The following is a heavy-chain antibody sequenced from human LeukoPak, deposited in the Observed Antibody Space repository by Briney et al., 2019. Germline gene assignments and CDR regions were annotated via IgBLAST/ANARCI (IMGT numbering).Heavy chain of an antibody. CDR3: ARDQEGYGLIDY. CDR1: GFTFSSYA. J-gene: IGHJ4*02. D-gene: IGHD5-24*01. CDR2: ISGSGGST. V-gene: IGHV3-23*01. Sequence: GGSLRLSCAASGFTFSSYAMSWVRQAPGKGLEWVSAISGSGGSTYYADSVKGRFTISRDNSKNTLYLQMNSLRAEDTAVYYCARDQEGYGLIDYWGQGTLVTVSS.